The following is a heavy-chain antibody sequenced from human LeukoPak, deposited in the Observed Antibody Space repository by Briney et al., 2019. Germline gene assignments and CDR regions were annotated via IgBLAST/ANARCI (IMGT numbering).Heavy chain of an antibody. V-gene: IGHV4-4*08. Sequence: ASETLSLTCTVSDGSISIYYWSWIRQPPGKGLEWIGYVYSSGNTNYSPSLKGRAIISADTSKNQFSLKLTSVTAAGTAVYYCVRDRELTYWGQGILVTVSS. CDR3: VRDRELTY. D-gene: IGHD3-10*01. J-gene: IGHJ4*02. CDR1: DGSISIYY. CDR2: VYSSGNT.